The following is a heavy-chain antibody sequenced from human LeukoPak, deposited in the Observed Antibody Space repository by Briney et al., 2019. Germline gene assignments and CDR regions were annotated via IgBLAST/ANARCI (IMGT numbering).Heavy chain of an antibody. V-gene: IGHV3-30*03. Sequence: GGSLRLSCAASGFTFTSYDIHWVRQAPGKGLEWVAVISYDGSNKYYADSVKGRFTISRDNSKNTLYLQMNSLRAEDTAVYYCAREGGFGSRVPQPHDAFDIWGQGTMVTVSS. J-gene: IGHJ3*02. CDR1: GFTFTSYD. CDR3: AREGGFGSRVPQPHDAFDI. D-gene: IGHD2-2*01. CDR2: ISYDGSNK.